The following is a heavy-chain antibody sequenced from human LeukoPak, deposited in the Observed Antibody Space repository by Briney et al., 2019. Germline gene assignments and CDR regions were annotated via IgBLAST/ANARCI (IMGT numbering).Heavy chain of an antibody. CDR1: GGTFSSYA. Sequence: SVKVSCKASGGTFSSYAISWVRQAPGQGLEWMGRIIPILGIANYAQKFQGRVTITADKSTSTAYMELSSLRSEDTAVYYCATGTEETTVVTPCYWGQGTLVPVSS. CDR2: IIPILGIA. D-gene: IGHD4-23*01. CDR3: ATGTEETTVVTPCY. J-gene: IGHJ4*02. V-gene: IGHV1-69*04.